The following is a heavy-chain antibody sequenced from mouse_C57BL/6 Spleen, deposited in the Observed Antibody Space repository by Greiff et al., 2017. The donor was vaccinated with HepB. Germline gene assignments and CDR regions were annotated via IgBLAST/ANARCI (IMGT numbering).Heavy chain of an antibody. D-gene: IGHD4-1*01. CDR1: GYTFTSYW. V-gene: IGHV1-61*01. CDR2: IYPSDSET. CDR3: ARTGPFDY. Sequence: VQLQQPGAEVVRPGSSVKLSCKASGYTFTSYWMDWVKQRPGQGLEWIGNIYPSDSETHYNQKFKDKATLTVDKSSSTAYMQLSSLTSEDSAVYYCARTGPFDYWGQGTTLTVSS. J-gene: IGHJ2*01.